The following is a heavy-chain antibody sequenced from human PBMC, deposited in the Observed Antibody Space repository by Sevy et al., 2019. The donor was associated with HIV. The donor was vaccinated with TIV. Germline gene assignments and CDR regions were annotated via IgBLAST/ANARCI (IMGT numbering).Heavy chain of an antibody. J-gene: IGHJ6*02. CDR2: ISYDGSNK. CDR3: AKVGYSGSHFYSYGLDV. Sequence: GGSLRLSCAASGFTFSSYGIHWVRQAPVKGLEWVAVISYDGSNKYYEDSVKGRFTISRDNSKNTLYLQMNSLRAEDTAVYYCAKVGYSGSHFYSYGLDVWGQGTTVTVSS. D-gene: IGHD1-26*01. CDR1: GFTFSSYG. V-gene: IGHV3-30*18.